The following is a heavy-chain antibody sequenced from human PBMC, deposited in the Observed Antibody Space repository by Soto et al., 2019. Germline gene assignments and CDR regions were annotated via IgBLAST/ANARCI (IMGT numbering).Heavy chain of an antibody. J-gene: IGHJ4*02. CDR2: ISSSSSTI. V-gene: IGHV3-48*01. CDR1: GFTFSSYS. Sequence: PGGSLRLSCAASGFTFSSYSMNWVRQAPGKGLEWVSYISSSSSTIYYADSVKGRFTISRDNAKNSLYLQMNSLRAEDTAVYYCARDQGGWIFDYWGQGTLVTVSS. D-gene: IGHD6-19*01. CDR3: ARDQGGWIFDY.